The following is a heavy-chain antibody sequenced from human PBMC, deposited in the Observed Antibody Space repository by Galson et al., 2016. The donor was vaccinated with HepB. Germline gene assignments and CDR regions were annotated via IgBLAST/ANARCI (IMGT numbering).Heavy chain of an antibody. D-gene: IGHD3-9*01. CDR2: ITSSSSNI. J-gene: IGHJ6*03. V-gene: IGHV3-21*01. Sequence: SLRLSCAASGFTFSSNTMNWVRQAPGKGLEWVSSITSSSSNIYYADSVKGRFTTSRDNAKNSLYLQMNSLRAEDTAVYYCAREIGEGVELRDFDWLNYYYYMDVWGKGTTVTVS. CDR3: AREIGEGVELRDFDWLNYYYYMDV. CDR1: GFTFSSNT.